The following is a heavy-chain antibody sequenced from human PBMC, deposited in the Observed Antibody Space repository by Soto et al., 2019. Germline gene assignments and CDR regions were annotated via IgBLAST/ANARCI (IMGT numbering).Heavy chain of an antibody. CDR3: AQRRGGYNWNDGNFDY. V-gene: IGHV2-5*02. CDR2: IYWDNDR. J-gene: IGHJ4*02. CDR1: GFSLSTSGVG. D-gene: IGHD1-20*01. Sequence: QITLEESGPALVNPTQTLTLTCTFSGFSLSTSGVGVGWIRQPPGKALEWLGLIYWDNDRRYSPSLRSRLTITKDTSKNQVVLTMTDMGPVDTATYYCAQRRGGYNWNDGNFDYWGQGTLVTVSS.